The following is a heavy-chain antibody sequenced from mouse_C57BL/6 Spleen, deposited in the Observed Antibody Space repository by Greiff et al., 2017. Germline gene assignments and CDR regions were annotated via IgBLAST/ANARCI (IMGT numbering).Heavy chain of an antibody. CDR2: IYPGGGYT. V-gene: IGHV1-63*01. J-gene: IGHJ2*01. Sequence: QVLLQQSGAELVRPGTSVKMSCKASGYTFTNYWIGWAKQRPGHGLEWIGDIYPGGGYTNYNEKFKGKATLTADKSSSTAYMQFSSLTSEDSAIYYCARSDYDDSYFDYWGQGTTLTVSS. CDR1: GYTFTNYW. D-gene: IGHD2-4*01. CDR3: ARSDYDDSYFDY.